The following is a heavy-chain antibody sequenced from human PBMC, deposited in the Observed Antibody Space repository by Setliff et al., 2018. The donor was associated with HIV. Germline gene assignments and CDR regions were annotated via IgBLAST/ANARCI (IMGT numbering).Heavy chain of an antibody. CDR1: GYMFGPYG. CDR3: VRDEKRAAGGTLYYFDL. J-gene: IGHJ4*02. CDR2: ITDDNRDT. D-gene: IGHD1-1*01. V-gene: IGHV1-18*01. Sequence: ASVKVSCKASGYMFGPYGFSWVRQVPGQRPEWMGWITDDNRDTHSARNFQGRITLTTDISSTTAYMELGSLTSDDTAVYYGVRDEKRAAGGTLYYFDLWGQGTLVTVSS.